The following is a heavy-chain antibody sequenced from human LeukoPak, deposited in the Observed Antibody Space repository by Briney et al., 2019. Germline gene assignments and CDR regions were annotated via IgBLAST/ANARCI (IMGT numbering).Heavy chain of an antibody. CDR2: ISGSGGST. D-gene: IGHD6-6*01. CDR3: ATRREYSSSRGY. J-gene: IGHJ4*02. CDR1: GFTFSSYA. Sequence: PAGGSLRLSCAASGFTFSSYAMSWVRQAPGKGLEWVSAISGSGGSTYYADSVKGRFTISRDNSKNTLYLQMNSLRAEDTAVYYCATRREYSSSRGYWGQGTLVTVSS. V-gene: IGHV3-23*01.